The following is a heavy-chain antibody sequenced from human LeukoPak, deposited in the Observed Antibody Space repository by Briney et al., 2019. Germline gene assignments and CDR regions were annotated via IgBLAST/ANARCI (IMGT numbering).Heavy chain of an antibody. CDR1: GFTFSTYG. V-gene: IGHV3-7*01. D-gene: IGHD6-19*01. J-gene: IGHJ4*02. CDR3: ARIAVAGIDY. Sequence: PGGSLRLSCAASGFTFSTYGMNWVRQAPGKGLEWVANIKQDGSEKYYVDSVKGRFTISRDNAKNSLYLQMNSLRAEDTAVYYCARIAVAGIDYWGQGTLVTVSS. CDR2: IKQDGSEK.